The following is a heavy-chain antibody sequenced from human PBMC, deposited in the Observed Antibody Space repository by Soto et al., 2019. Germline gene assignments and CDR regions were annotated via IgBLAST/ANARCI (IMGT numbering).Heavy chain of an antibody. D-gene: IGHD3-3*01. CDR1: GFTFSSYS. Sequence: EVQLVESGGGLVQPGGSLRLSCAASGFTFSSYSMNWVRQAPGKGLEWVSYISSSSSTIYYADSVKGRFTISRDNAKNSLYLQMNSLRAEDTAVYYCAREQENYDFWSGYHNYYYYMDVWGEGTTVTVSS. CDR2: ISSSSSTI. J-gene: IGHJ6*03. CDR3: AREQENYDFWSGYHNYYYYMDV. V-gene: IGHV3-48*01.